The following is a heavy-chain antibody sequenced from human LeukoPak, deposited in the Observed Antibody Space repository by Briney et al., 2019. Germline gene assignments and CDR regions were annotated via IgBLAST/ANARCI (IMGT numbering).Heavy chain of an antibody. D-gene: IGHD2-2*01. V-gene: IGHV1-46*01. J-gene: IGHJ4*02. CDR3: ATDIVVVPAAELGY. CDR2: INPLRGIT. Sequence: GASVKVSCKASGYTFTDYYVHWVRQAPGLGLEWMGIINPLRGITIYAQKFQGRVTMTEDTSTDTAYMELSSPRSEDTAVYYCATDIVVVPAAELGYWGQGTLVTVSS. CDR1: GYTFTDYY.